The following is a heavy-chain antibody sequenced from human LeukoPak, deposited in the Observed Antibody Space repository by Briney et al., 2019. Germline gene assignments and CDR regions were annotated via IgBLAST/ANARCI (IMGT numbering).Heavy chain of an antibody. V-gene: IGHV4-34*01. CDR2: INHSGST. Sequence: PETLSLTCDVYGGSFSGYYWSWIRQPPGKGLEWIGEINHSGSTNYNPSLKSRVTISVDTSKNQFSLKLSSVTAADTAVYYCARGSGSARNYYDSSGYPIGYYYYMDVWGKGTTVTVSS. CDR1: GGSFSGYY. D-gene: IGHD3-22*01. CDR3: ARGSGSARNYYDSSGYPIGYYYYMDV. J-gene: IGHJ6*03.